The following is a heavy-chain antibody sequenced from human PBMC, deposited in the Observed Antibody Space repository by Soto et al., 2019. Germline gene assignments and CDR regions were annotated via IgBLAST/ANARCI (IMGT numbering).Heavy chain of an antibody. V-gene: IGHV4-30-4*01. J-gene: IGHJ6*02. CDR2: IYYSGST. D-gene: IGHD5-12*01. Sequence: SETLSLTCTVSGGSISSGDYYWSWIRQPPGKGLEWIGYIYYSGSTYYNPSLKSRVTISVDTSKNQFSLKLSSVTAADTAVYYCARDAGWLQDGMDVWGQGTTVPVSS. CDR1: GGSISSGDYY. CDR3: ARDAGWLQDGMDV.